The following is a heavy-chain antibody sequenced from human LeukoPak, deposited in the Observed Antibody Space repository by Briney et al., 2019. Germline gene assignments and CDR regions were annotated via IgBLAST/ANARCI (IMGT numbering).Heavy chain of an antibody. CDR3: ARAQDGDFGNDAFDI. CDR1: GASISSYY. D-gene: IGHD4-17*01. Sequence: PSETLSLTCTVSGASISSYYWNWIRQPAGKGLEWIGRLYTSGSTKYNPSLKSRVTMSVDKSKNQFSLKLTSVTAADTALYFCARAQDGDFGNDAFDIWGQGTMVTVSS. V-gene: IGHV4-4*07. CDR2: LYTSGST. J-gene: IGHJ3*02.